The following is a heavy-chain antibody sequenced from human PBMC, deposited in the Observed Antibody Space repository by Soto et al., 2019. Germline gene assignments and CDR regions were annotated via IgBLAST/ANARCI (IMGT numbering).Heavy chain of an antibody. V-gene: IGHV3-23*01. CDR1: GFTFSSYA. Sequence: PVGSLRLSCAASGFTFSSYAMSWVRQAPGKGLEWVSAISGSGGSTYYADSVKGRFTISRDNSKNTLYLQMNSLRAEDTAVYYCAKAPFAFGTYGPWVYFDYWGQGTLVTVSS. CDR3: AKAPFAFGTYGPWVYFDY. D-gene: IGHD3-10*01. CDR2: ISGSGGST. J-gene: IGHJ4*02.